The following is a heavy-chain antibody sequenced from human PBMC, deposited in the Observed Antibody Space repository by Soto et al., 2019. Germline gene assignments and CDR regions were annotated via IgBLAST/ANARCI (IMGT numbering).Heavy chain of an antibody. CDR2: ITSKAYGGTT. D-gene: IGHD3-10*01. CDR1: GFTFGDYA. CDR3: SRVPPNNRGAPLDY. J-gene: IGHJ4*02. Sequence: EVQLVESGGGLVQPGRSLRLSCTASGFTFGDYAMIWFRQAAGKGLEWVGFITSKAYGGTTEYAATVKGRFTISRDDSKSIAYLQMNSLKTDDTAVYYCSRVPPNNRGAPLDYWGQGTLVTVSS. V-gene: IGHV3-49*03.